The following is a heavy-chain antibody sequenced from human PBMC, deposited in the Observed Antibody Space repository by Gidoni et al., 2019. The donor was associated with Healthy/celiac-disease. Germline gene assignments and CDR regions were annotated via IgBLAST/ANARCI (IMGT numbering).Heavy chain of an antibody. D-gene: IGHD3-10*01. V-gene: IGHV3-66*02. CDR2: IYSGGST. Sequence: EVQLVESGGGLVQPGGSLRLSCAASGFTVSSNYMSWVRQAPGKGLEWVSVIYSGGSTYYADSVKGRFTISRDNSKNTLYLQMNSLRAEDTAVYYWASSGYGSGSYYNEGRTLPFDYWGQGTLVTVSS. J-gene: IGHJ4*02. CDR1: GFTVSSNY. CDR3: ASSGYGSGSYYNEGRTLPFDY.